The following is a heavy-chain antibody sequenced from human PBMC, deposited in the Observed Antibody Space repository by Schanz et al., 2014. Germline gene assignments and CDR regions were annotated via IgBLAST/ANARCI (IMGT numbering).Heavy chain of an antibody. CDR1: GFSFSDYW. CDR2: IWYDGNNK. J-gene: IGHJ6*02. Sequence: VQLVESEGGLVQPGGSLRLSCEGSGFSFSDYWMGWVRQAPGKGLEWVAVIWYDGNNKYYADSVKGRFTISRDNSNNTLFLQMSSLRVEDTAIYYCAKAFRTTKYYGMDVWGQGTTVTVS. D-gene: IGHD1-1*01. V-gene: IGHV3-33*08. CDR3: AKAFRTTKYYGMDV.